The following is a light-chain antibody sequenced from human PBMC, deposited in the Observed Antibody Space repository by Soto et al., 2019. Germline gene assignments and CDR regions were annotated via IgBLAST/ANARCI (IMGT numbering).Light chain of an antibody. Sequence: QSALTQPASVSGSRGQSIIISCVGRNTDVGQDKSVSWYQQGPGKAPKLLIFEVTNRPSGVSNRFSGSRSGNTASLTISGRQPDDEGDYFCVSYTDTDTLVFGTGTKLTVL. V-gene: IGLV2-14*01. CDR2: EVT. CDR1: NTDVGQDKS. J-gene: IGLJ1*01. CDR3: VSYTDTDTLV.